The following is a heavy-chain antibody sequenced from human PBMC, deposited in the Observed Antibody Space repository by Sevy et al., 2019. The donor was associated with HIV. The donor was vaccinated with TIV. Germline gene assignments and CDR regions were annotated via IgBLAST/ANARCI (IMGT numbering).Heavy chain of an antibody. CDR2: ISNSGTPI. V-gene: IGHV3-48*03. CDR3: ARDLPPSATTVAHFDC. Sequence: GGSLRLSCAASGFTSSSYEMSWVRKAPGKGLEWVSYISNSGTPIYYFDSVKGRFTISRDNARNSLYLQMNSLRAEDTAIYYCARDLPPSATTVAHFDCWGQGTLVTVSS. D-gene: IGHD4-17*01. J-gene: IGHJ4*02. CDR1: GFTSSSYE.